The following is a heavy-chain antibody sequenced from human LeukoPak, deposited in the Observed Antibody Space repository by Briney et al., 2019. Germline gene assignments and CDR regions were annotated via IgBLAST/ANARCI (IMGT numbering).Heavy chain of an antibody. D-gene: IGHD1-26*01. J-gene: IGHJ6*03. CDR3: ARSGSGTHYYYMDV. CDR1: DYTFTIYG. V-gene: IGHV1-18*01. CDR2: ISAYNGNT. Sequence: ASVKVSCKASDYTFTIYGISWVRQAPGQGLEWMGWISAYNGNTNYAQKLQGRVTMTTDTSTSTAYMELRSLRSDGTAVYYCARSGSGTHYYYMDVWGKGTTVTVSS.